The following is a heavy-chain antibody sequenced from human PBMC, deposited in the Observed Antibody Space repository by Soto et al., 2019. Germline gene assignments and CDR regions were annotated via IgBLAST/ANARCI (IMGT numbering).Heavy chain of an antibody. V-gene: IGHV3-23*01. CDR3: ATSLLLGSSKYHYGMDV. J-gene: IGHJ6*02. Sequence: GRSMRLCCAASGFTFSSYAMSRVRQATGKGLEWVSVISGSGNYKYYADSVKGRFTISRDNSKNTLYLQMNSLRAEDTAVYYCATSLLLGSSKYHYGMDVWGQGTTVTVSS. CDR2: ISGSGNYK. D-gene: IGHD1-26*01. CDR1: GFTFSSYA.